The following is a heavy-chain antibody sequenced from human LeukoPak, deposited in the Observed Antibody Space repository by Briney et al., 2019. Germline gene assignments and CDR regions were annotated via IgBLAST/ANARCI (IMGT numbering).Heavy chain of an antibody. J-gene: IGHJ4*02. V-gene: IGHV4-39*07. Sequence: SETLSLTCSVSGGSIRSTTYYWGWIRQPPGKGLEWIGSIYYSGNTYYSPSLMSRVTISVDTSKNQFSLNLSSVTAADTAVYYCARAPHFFDTSGSRYYFDYWGQGALVTISS. CDR2: IYYSGNT. CDR3: ARAPHFFDTSGSRYYFDY. D-gene: IGHD3-22*01. CDR1: GGSIRSTTYY.